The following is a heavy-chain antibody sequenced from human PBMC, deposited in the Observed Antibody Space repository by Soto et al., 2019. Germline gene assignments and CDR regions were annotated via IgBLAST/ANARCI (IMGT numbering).Heavy chain of an antibody. CDR1: GFTFSGSA. Sequence: GGSLRLSCAAAGFTFSGSAMHWVRQASGKGLEWVGRIRSKANSYATAYAASVKGRFTISRDDSKNTAYLQMNSLKTEDTAVYYCTAIEYSSSSGDYWGQGTLVTVSS. CDR3: TAIEYSSSSGDY. CDR2: IRSKANSYAT. V-gene: IGHV3-73*01. J-gene: IGHJ4*02. D-gene: IGHD6-6*01.